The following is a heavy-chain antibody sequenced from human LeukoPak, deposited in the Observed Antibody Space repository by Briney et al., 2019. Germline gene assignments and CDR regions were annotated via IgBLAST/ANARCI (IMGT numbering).Heavy chain of an antibody. CDR2: IKQDGSEK. CDR1: GFTFSSYW. D-gene: IGHD5-18*01. V-gene: IGHV3-7*03. J-gene: IGHJ4*02. CDR3: ARGARDTAMVRGNYFDY. Sequence: GGSLRLSCAASGFTFSSYWMSWVRQAPGKGLEWVANIKQDGSEKYYVDSVKGRSTISRDNAKNSLYLQMNSLRAEDTAVYYCARGARDTAMVRGNYFDYWGQGTLVTVSS.